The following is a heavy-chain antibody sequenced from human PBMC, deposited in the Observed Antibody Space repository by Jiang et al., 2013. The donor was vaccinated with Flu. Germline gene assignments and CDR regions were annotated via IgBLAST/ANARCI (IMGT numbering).Heavy chain of an antibody. CDR3: ARHLTYHFDY. D-gene: IGHD2/OR15-2a*01. V-gene: IGHV4-39*01. CDR1: GRSISSSSYY. CDR2: ISYSGST. Sequence: GSGLVKPSETLSLTCTVSGRSISSSSYYWGWIRQPPGKGLEWIGTISYSGSTYYNMSLKSRVTISVDTSKNQFSLKLSSVTAADTAVYYCARHLTYHFDYVGPRTLVTV. J-gene: IGHJ4*01.